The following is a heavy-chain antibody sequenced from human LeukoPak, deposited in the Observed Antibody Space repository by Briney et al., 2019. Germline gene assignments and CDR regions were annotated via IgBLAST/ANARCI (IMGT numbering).Heavy chain of an antibody. CDR2: ISSSSSYI. Sequence: GGSLRLSCAASGFTFSNYSMNWVRQAPGKGLEWVSSISSSSSYIYYADSVKGRFTISRDNAKNSLYLQMNSLRAEDTAVYYCARSEGDYFDYWGQGTLVTVSS. V-gene: IGHV3-21*01. J-gene: IGHJ4*02. CDR1: GFTFSNYS. CDR3: ARSEGDYFDY.